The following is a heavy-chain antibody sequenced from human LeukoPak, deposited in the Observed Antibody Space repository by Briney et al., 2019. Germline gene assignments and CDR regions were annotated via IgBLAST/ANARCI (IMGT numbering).Heavy chain of an antibody. J-gene: IGHJ4*01. D-gene: IGHD3-9*01. CDR1: GFTFSDYY. CDR3: ATNYDILTGYYNVYNH. Sequence: GGSLRLSCAASGFTFSDYYMSWIRQAPGKGLEWVSYISPRSSSIYYADSVKGRFTISRDNAKNSLFLQMNSLRAEDTAMYYCATNYDILTGYYNVYNHWGQGTLVTVSS. V-gene: IGHV3-11*01. CDR2: ISPRSSSI.